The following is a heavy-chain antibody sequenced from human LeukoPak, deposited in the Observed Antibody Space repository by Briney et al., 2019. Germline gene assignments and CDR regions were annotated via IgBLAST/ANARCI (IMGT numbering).Heavy chain of an antibody. J-gene: IGHJ4*02. D-gene: IGHD3-9*01. V-gene: IGHV3-23*01. CDR1: GFTFSSYT. CDR2: ISGSGGST. CDR3: AKDMRFDWTPYYFDY. Sequence: GGSLRLSCAASGFTFSSYTMSWVRQAPGKGLEWVSAISGSGGSTYYADSVKGRFTISRDNSKNTLCLQMNSLRAEDTAVYYCAKDMRFDWTPYYFDYWGQGTLVTVSS.